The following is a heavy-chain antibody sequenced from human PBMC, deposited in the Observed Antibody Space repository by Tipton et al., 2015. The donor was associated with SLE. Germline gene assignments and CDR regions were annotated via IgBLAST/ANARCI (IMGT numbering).Heavy chain of an antibody. Sequence: TLSLTCSVSGASISTYYWGWIRQAPGKGLEWVGCMRRGGRTDYNPSLQSRVAMSVDTSKNQFSLSLRSVTAADTAVYYCARQPVYYYYYMDVWGKGTTVTVSS. CDR1: GASISTYY. CDR3: ARQPVYYYYYMDV. J-gene: IGHJ6*03. CDR2: MRRGGRT. V-gene: IGHV4-4*07.